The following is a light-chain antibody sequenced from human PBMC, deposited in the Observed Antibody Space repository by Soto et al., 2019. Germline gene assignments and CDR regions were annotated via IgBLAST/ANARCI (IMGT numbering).Light chain of an antibody. CDR3: QQRSNWPRIT. J-gene: IGKJ5*01. CDR1: QSVSSN. Sequence: ELVLTQSPATLSPSPVARATLSCRPSQSVSSNLAWYQQKPGQAPRLLIYGASTRATGIPARFSGSGSGTDFTLTISSLEPEDLAVYYCQQRSNWPRITFGQGTRLEIK. CDR2: GAS. V-gene: IGKV3-11*01.